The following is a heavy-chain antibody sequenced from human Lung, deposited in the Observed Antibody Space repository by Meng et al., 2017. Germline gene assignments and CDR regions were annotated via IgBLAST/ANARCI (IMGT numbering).Heavy chain of an antibody. V-gene: IGHV3-21*01. J-gene: IGHJ5*02. Sequence: EVLSAEVGGGLVKPGGSLRLSCAASGFNFSNFRMSWVRRAPGKGLEWVSSINYNGDYIYYADSLKGRFTISRDNAQNSLYLQMVGLSADDTAMYFCARDHCSEGSCYGIDTWGQGTLVTVSS. CDR2: INYNGDYI. D-gene: IGHD2-15*01. CDR3: ARDHCSEGSCYGIDT. CDR1: GFNFSNFR.